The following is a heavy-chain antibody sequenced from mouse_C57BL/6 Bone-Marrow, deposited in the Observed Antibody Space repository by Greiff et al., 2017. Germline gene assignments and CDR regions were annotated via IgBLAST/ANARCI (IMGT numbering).Heavy chain of an antibody. CDR1: GYSITSDY. V-gene: IGHV3-8*01. J-gene: IGHJ1*03. CDR2: ISYSGST. Sequence: EVQLKQSGPGLAKPSQTLSLSCSVTGYSITSDYWNWIRKFPGNKLEYMGYISYSGSTYYTPSLKSRISITRDTSKNQYYLQLNSVTTEDTATYYCARGRWLLRDWYFDVWGTGTTVTVSS. CDR3: ARGRWLLRDWYFDV. D-gene: IGHD2-3*01.